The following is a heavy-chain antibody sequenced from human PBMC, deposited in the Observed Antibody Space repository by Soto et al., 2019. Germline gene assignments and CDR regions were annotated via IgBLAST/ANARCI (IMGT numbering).Heavy chain of an antibody. V-gene: IGHV4-59*01. J-gene: IGHJ3*02. D-gene: IGHD1-26*01. CDR1: GGSISSYY. Sequence: PSETLSLTCTVSGGSISSYYWSWIRQPPGKGLEWIGYIYYSGSTNYNPSLKSRVTISVDTSKNQFSLKLSSLTAADTAVYYCARVGGAPLGAFDIWGQGTMVTVSS. CDR3: ARVGGAPLGAFDI. CDR2: IYYSGST.